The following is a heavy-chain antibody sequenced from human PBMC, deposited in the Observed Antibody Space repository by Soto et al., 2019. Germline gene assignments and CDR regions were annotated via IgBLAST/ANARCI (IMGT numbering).Heavy chain of an antibody. Sequence: ASVKVSCKVSGYTLTELSMHWVRQAPGKGLEWMGGFDPEDGETIYAQKFQGRVTMTEDTSTDTAYMELSSLRSEDTAVYYCATLSHDFWSGPNNWFDPWGQGTLVTVYS. CDR3: ATLSHDFWSGPNNWFDP. CDR2: FDPEDGET. V-gene: IGHV1-24*01. CDR1: GYTLTELS. D-gene: IGHD3-3*01. J-gene: IGHJ5*02.